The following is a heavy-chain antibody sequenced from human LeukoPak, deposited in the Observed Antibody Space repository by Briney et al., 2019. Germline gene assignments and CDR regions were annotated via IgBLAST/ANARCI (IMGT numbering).Heavy chain of an antibody. D-gene: IGHD5-24*01. CDR1: GGSFSGYY. Sequence: SSETLSLTCAVYGGSFSGYYWSWIRQPPGKGLEWIGEINHSGSTNYNPSLKSRVTISVDTSKNQFSLKLSSVTAADTAVYYCVRGLPSDGYNPGGYDFDYWGQGTLVAVSS. CDR2: INHSGST. CDR3: VRGLPSDGYNPGGYDFDY. J-gene: IGHJ4*02. V-gene: IGHV4-34*01.